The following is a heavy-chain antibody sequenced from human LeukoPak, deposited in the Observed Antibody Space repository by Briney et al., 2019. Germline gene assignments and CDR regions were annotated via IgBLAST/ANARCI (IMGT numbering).Heavy chain of an antibody. CDR1: GGSISSGGYY. CDR3: AREKPGSSWYHAAYYFDY. J-gene: IGHJ4*02. CDR2: IYYSGST. V-gene: IGHV4-31*03. D-gene: IGHD6-13*01. Sequence: SETLSLTCTVSGGSISSGGYYWSWIRQHPGKGLEWIGYIYYSGSTYYNPSLKSRVTISVDTSKNQFSLKLSSVTAADTAVYYCAREKPGSSWYHAAYYFDYWGQGTLVTVSS.